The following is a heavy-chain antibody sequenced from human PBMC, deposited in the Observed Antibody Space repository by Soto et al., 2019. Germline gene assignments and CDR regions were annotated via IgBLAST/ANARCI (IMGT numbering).Heavy chain of an antibody. Sequence: SETLSLTCTVSGGSISSYYWSWIRQPAGKGLEWIGRIYTSGSTNYNPSLKSRVTMSVDTSKNQFSLKLSSVTAADTAVYYCASFANAGVNCSSTSCSPYYFDYWGQGTLVTISS. CDR1: GGSISSYY. J-gene: IGHJ4*02. V-gene: IGHV4-4*07. CDR3: ASFANAGVNCSSTSCSPYYFDY. CDR2: IYTSGST. D-gene: IGHD2-2*01.